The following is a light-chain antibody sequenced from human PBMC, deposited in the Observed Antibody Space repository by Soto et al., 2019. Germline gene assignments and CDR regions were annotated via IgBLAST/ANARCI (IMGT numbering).Light chain of an antibody. J-gene: IGKJ1*01. Sequence: DIQMTQSPSTLSTSVGARVTITCRASQSVSYWLAWYQKKPGKAPNLLIYGASILASGVPSRFSGGGFGTEFTLNISSLQPDDFATYYCQQYNSYPWTFGQGTKVDNK. CDR3: QQYNSYPWT. V-gene: IGKV1-5*01. CDR1: QSVSYW. CDR2: GAS.